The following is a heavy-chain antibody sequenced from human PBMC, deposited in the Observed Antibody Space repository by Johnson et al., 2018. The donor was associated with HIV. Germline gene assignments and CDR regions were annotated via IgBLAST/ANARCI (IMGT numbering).Heavy chain of an antibody. D-gene: IGHD6-19*01. CDR3: ARGQWLVPDVFDI. CDR1: GFTFSSYA. Sequence: VQVVESGGGLVQPGGSLRLSCAASGFTFSSYAMSWVRQAPGKGLEWVSAISGSGGSTYYADSVKGRFTISRDNSKNTLYLQMNSLRAEDTAVYYGARGQWLVPDVFDIWGQGTMVTVSS. V-gene: IGHV3-23*04. J-gene: IGHJ3*02. CDR2: ISGSGGST.